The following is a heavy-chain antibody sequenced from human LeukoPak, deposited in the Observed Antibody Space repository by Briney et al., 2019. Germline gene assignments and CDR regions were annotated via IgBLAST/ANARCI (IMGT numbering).Heavy chain of an antibody. Sequence: SETLSLTYTVSGGSISGYYWSWIRQPPGKGLEWIGYIYSSGSTNYNPSLKSRVTISVDTSKNQFSLKLTSVTAADTAVYYCARVDYTSSWYWFDPWGQGSLVTVSS. CDR3: ARVDYTSSWYWFDP. CDR1: GGSISGYY. CDR2: IYSSGST. J-gene: IGHJ5*02. V-gene: IGHV4-59*01. D-gene: IGHD6-13*01.